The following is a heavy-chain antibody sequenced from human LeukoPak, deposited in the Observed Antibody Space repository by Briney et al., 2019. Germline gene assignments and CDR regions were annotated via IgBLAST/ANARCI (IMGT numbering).Heavy chain of an antibody. V-gene: IGHV3-73*01. CDR2: IRSKANSYAT. Sequence: GGSLRLSCAASGFTFSGSAMHWVRQASGKGLEWVGRIRSKANSYATAYAASVKGRFTISRDDSKNTSYLQMNSLKTEDTAVYYCTSRQIRGFDYWGQGTLVTVSS. J-gene: IGHJ4*02. CDR1: GFTFSGSA. CDR3: TSRQIRGFDY.